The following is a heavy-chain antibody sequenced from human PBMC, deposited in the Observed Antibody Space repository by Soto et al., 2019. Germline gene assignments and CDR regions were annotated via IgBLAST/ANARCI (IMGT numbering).Heavy chain of an antibody. D-gene: IGHD3-10*01. J-gene: IGHJ4*02. CDR2: IYSGGTT. Sequence: EVQLVESGGGLVQPGGSLRLSCAASGFTVSSNYMTWVRQAPGKGLEWVSNIYSGGTTSYADSVKGRFTISRDNSKNTLFLQMNSLRDDDTAVYYFASGASGNYRWGQGTLVTVSS. CDR3: ASGASGNYR. V-gene: IGHV3-66*01. CDR1: GFTVSSNY.